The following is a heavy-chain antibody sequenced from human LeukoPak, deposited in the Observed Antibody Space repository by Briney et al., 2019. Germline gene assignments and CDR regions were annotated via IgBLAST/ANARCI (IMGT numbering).Heavy chain of an antibody. CDR1: GGSISSSSYY. D-gene: IGHD6-19*01. J-gene: IGHJ4*02. V-gene: IGHV4-39*07. CDR2: IYYSGST. CDR3: ASRSRLAVAGGLGYFDY. Sequence: PSETLSLTCTVSGGSISSSSYYWGWIRQPPGKGLEWIGRIYYSGSTYYNPSLKNRVTISVDTSKNQFSLKMSSVTVEDTAVYYCASRSRLAVAGGLGYFDYWGQGTLVTVSS.